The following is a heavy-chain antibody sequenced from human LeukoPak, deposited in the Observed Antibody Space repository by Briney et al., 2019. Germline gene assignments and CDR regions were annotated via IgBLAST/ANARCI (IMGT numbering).Heavy chain of an antibody. V-gene: IGHV3-9*01. Sequence: GGSPRLSCAASGFTFDDYAMHWVRQAPGKGLEWVSGISWNSGSIGYADSVKGRFTISRDNAKNSLYLQMNSLRAEDTALYYCAKQQQLGHFDYWGQGTLVTVSS. CDR3: AKQQQLGHFDY. CDR1: GFTFDDYA. D-gene: IGHD6-13*01. J-gene: IGHJ4*02. CDR2: ISWNSGSI.